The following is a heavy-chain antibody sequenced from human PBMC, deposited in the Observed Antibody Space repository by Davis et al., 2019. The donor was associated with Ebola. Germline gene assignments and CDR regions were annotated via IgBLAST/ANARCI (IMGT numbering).Heavy chain of an antibody. CDR2: INHSGST. Sequence: SETLSLTCAVYGGSFSGYYWSWIRQPPGKGLEWIGEINHSGSTNYKPSLKSRVTISVDTSKNQFSLKLSSVTAADTAVYYCARAGRSYDFWSGYYKSDAFDIWGQGTMVTVSS. V-gene: IGHV4-34*01. D-gene: IGHD3-3*01. J-gene: IGHJ3*02. CDR3: ARAGRSYDFWSGYYKSDAFDI. CDR1: GGSFSGYY.